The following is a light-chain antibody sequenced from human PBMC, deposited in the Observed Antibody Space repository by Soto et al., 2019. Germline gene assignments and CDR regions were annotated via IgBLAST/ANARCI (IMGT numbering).Light chain of an antibody. Sequence: IELTQSPATLSLSQGETATLHFRASQSVSGYIGWYQQKPGQAPRLIIYDASVRATGIPARFSGSGSGTDFTLTISRLEPEDFAVYYCQQYGSSGTFCHGTIVDIK. CDR2: DAS. J-gene: IGKJ3*01. CDR1: QSVSGY. V-gene: IGKV3-20*01. CDR3: QQYGSSGT.